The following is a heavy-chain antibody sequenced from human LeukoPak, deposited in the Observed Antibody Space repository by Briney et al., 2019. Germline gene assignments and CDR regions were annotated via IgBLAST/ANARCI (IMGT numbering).Heavy chain of an antibody. CDR2: IYYSGST. J-gene: IGHJ4*02. CDR1: GGSVSSGSYY. V-gene: IGHV4-61*01. Sequence: PSETLSLTCTVSGGSVSSGSYYWSWIRQPPGKGLEWIGYIYYSGSTNYNPSLKSRVTISVDTSKNQFSLKLSSVTAADTAVYYCAATRSSGADFDYWGQGTLVTVSS. D-gene: IGHD3-22*01. CDR3: AATRSSGADFDY.